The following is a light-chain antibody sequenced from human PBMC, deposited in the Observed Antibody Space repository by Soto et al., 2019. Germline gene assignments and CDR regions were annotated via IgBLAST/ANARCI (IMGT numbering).Light chain of an antibody. J-gene: IGLJ2*01. CDR3: QSYDSSLSGSVV. CDR2: DNN. Sequence: QSVLTQPPSVSGAPGQRVTISCTGSSSNIGAGYDVHWYQHLPKTAPKLLIYDNNNRPSGVPDRFSGSKSGTSASLAITGLQAEDEADYYCQSYDSSLSGSVVFGGGTKLTVL. V-gene: IGLV1-40*01. CDR1: SSNIGAGYD.